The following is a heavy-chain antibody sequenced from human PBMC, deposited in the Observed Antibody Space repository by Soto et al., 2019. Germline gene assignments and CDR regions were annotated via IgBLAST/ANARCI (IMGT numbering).Heavy chain of an antibody. D-gene: IGHD6-19*01. V-gene: IGHV4-59*01. J-gene: IGHJ5*02. Sequence: SGTPSLTCTVSGGSICPYYWGWIRQPPGKGLEWIGYIHYSGSTNYNPSLKSRVTISMDTSRNQFSLKLNSVTAADTAVYYCANNPRSSAWYKWFDPWGQGTLVTVSS. CDR1: GGSICPYY. CDR2: IHYSGST. CDR3: ANNPRSSAWYKWFDP.